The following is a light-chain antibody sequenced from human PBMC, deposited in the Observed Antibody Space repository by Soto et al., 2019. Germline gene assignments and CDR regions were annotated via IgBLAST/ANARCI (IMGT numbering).Light chain of an antibody. V-gene: IGLV2-11*01. J-gene: IGLJ1*01. Sequence: QSALTQPPSASGTPGQSVTIPCTGTSSDVGDYNYVSWYQQHPGRPPKLMIYDVARWPSGVPDRFSGSKSGNTASLTISGLQAEDEADYFCCSYAGGYTYLFGTGTKVTVL. CDR2: DVA. CDR1: SSDVGDYNY. CDR3: CSYAGGYTYL.